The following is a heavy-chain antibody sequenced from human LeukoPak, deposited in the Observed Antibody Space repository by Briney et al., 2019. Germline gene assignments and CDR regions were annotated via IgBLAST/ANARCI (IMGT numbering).Heavy chain of an antibody. Sequence: GASVKVSCKASGYTFTGYYMHLVRQAPGQGLEWMGWINPNSGGTNYAQKFQGRVTMTRDTSISTAYMELSRLRSDDTAVYYCARVLYCSGGSCYSGDYYGMDVWGQGTTVTVSS. D-gene: IGHD2-15*01. CDR2: INPNSGGT. CDR1: GYTFTGYY. V-gene: IGHV1-2*02. J-gene: IGHJ6*02. CDR3: ARVLYCSGGSCYSGDYYGMDV.